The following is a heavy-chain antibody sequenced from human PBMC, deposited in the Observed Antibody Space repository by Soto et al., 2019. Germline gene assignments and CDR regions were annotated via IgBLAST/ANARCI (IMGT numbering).Heavy chain of an antibody. D-gene: IGHD3-9*01. CDR1: GYTFTGYY. CDR3: ARMNYDILTGYYRGGFDY. J-gene: IGHJ4*02. CDR2: INPNSGGT. V-gene: IGHV1-2*04. Sequence: QVQLVQSGAEVKKPGASVKVSCKAFGYTFTGYYMHWVRQAPGQGLEWMGWINPNSGGTNYAQKFQGWVTMTRDTSISTAYMELSRLRSDDTAVYYCARMNYDILTGYYRGGFDYWGQGTLVTVSS.